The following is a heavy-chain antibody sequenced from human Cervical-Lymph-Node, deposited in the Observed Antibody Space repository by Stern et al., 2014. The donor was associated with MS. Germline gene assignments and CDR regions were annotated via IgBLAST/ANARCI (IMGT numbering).Heavy chain of an antibody. CDR3: ARDYGGIDAYYFDY. Sequence: EVQLVESGGGLVQPGGSLRLSCAASGFTFSSYWMSWVRQAPGKGLEGGANIKQDGSEKYYVDSVKGRFTISRDNAKNSLYLQMNSLRAEDTAVYYCARDYGGIDAYYFDYWGQGTLVTVSS. J-gene: IGHJ4*02. CDR2: IKQDGSEK. D-gene: IGHD4-23*01. CDR1: GFTFSSYW. V-gene: IGHV3-7*01.